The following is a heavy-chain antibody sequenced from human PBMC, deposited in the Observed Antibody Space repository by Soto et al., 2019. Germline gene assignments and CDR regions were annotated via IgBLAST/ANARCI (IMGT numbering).Heavy chain of an antibody. Sequence: EVQLVESGGGLVQPGGSLRLSCAASGFTFSDHYMDWVRQAPGKGLEWVGRARNKANSYTTEYAASVKGRFTISRDDSKTSLYLQVNSLKTEDTAVYYYARVATAGSYFDYWGQGTLVTVSS. CDR2: ARNKANSYTT. CDR3: ARVATAGSYFDY. V-gene: IGHV3-72*01. CDR1: GFTFSDHY. D-gene: IGHD6-13*01. J-gene: IGHJ4*02.